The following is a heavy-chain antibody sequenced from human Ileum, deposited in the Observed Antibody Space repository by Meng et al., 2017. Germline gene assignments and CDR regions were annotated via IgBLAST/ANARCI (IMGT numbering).Heavy chain of an antibody. V-gene: IGHV3-53*02. CDR2: IHSGGNT. CDR3: ASGHLDY. J-gene: IGHJ4*02. CDR1: GFIVSRTF. Sequence: EGHWVGTGGGLIQPGGSQRLSCAASGFIVSRTFMAWVRQAPGKGLEWVSIIHSGGNTYYADSVKGRFTISRDNSKNTVYLQMNSLRAEDTAIYYCASGHLDYWGQGTLVTVSS.